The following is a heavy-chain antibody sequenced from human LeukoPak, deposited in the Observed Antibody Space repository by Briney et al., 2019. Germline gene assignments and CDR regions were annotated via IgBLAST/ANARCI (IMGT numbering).Heavy chain of an antibody. V-gene: IGHV3-23*01. Sequence: GSLRLSCAASGFTFSSYAMSWVRQAPGKGLEWVSAISGSGGSTYYADSVKGRFTTSRDNSKNTLYLQMNSLRAEDTAVYYCARYTVVTSYYYYYYYMDVWGKGTTVTVSS. CDR1: GFTFSSYA. D-gene: IGHD4-23*01. CDR2: ISGSGGST. CDR3: ARYTVVTSYYYYYYYMDV. J-gene: IGHJ6*03.